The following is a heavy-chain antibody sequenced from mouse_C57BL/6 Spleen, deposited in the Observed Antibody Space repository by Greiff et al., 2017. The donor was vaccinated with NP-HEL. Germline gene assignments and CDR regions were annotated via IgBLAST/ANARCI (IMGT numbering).Heavy chain of an antibody. J-gene: IGHJ2*01. V-gene: IGHV1-81*01. Sequence: VKLQESGAELARPGASVKLSCKASGYTFTSYGISWVKQRTGQGLEWIGEIYPRSGNTYYNEKFKGKATLTADKSSSTAYMELRSLTSEDSAVYFCARREDYDYEMVYYFDYWGQGTTLTVSS. CDR1: GYTFTSYG. CDR3: ARREDYDYEMVYYFDY. CDR2: IYPRSGNT. D-gene: IGHD2-4*01.